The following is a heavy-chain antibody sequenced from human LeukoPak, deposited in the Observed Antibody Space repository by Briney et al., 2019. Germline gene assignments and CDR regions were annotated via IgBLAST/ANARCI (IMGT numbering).Heavy chain of an antibody. Sequence: SETLSLTCTVSGGSFSSSSYYWGWIRQPPGKGLEWIGSMYYSGNTYYNPSLKSRVTISVDTSKNQFSLKLSSVTAADTAVYYCARLKYQHPFDYWGQGTLVTVSS. V-gene: IGHV4-39*01. CDR1: GGSFSSSSYY. CDR3: ARLKYQHPFDY. D-gene: IGHD2-2*01. CDR2: MYYSGNT. J-gene: IGHJ4*02.